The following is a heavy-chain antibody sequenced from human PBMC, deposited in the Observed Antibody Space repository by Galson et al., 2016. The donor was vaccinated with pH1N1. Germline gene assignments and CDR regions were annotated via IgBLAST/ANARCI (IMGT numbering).Heavy chain of an antibody. J-gene: IGHJ4*02. Sequence: LRLSCAGSRFSFSDYWMHWVRQAPGKGLEWVANINQDGSQKYYVDSVRGRFTISRDNAKNSLYLQMSSLRAEDTAVYYCARAIGASGAFWGQGTLVTVSS. CDR3: ARAIGASGAF. V-gene: IGHV3-7*01. CDR1: RFSFSDYW. CDR2: INQDGSQK. D-gene: IGHD6-13*01.